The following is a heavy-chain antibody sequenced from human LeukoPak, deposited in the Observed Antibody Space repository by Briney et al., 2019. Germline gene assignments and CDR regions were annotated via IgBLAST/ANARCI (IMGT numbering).Heavy chain of an antibody. CDR3: ARDQDFWSGYYNYYYYYGMDV. CDR1: GYTFTSYG. Sequence: ASVKVSCKASGYTFTSYGISWVRQAPGQGLEWMGWISAYNDNTNYAQKFQGRVTITADESTSTAYMELSSLRSEDTAVYYCARDQDFWSGYYNYYYYYGMDVWGQGTTVTVSS. J-gene: IGHJ6*02. CDR2: ISAYNDNT. D-gene: IGHD3-3*01. V-gene: IGHV1-18*01.